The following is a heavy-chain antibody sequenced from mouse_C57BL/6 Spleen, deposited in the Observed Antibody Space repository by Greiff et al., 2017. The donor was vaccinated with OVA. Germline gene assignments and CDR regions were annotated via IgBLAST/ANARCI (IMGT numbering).Heavy chain of an antibody. D-gene: IGHD2-4*01. J-gene: IGHJ3*01. CDR2: IRSKSNNYAT. CDR1: GFSFNTYA. V-gene: IGHV10-1*01. CDR3: VRQGDYDDAAFAY. Sequence: EVKLMESGGGLVQPKGSLKLSCAASGFSFNTYAMNWVRQAPGKGLEWVARIRSKSNNYATYYADSVKDRFTISRDDSESMLYLQMNNLKTEDTAMYYCVRQGDYDDAAFAYWGQGTLVTVSA.